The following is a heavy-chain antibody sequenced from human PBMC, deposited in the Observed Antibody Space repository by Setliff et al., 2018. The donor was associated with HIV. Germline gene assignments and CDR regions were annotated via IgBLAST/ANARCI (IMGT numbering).Heavy chain of an antibody. Sequence: SETLSLTCAVSGDSISSGGYSWNWIRQPPGKGLEWIGYIYHSGSTYYNPSLESRVSISLDTSKNQFSLRLSSVTATDTAVYYCARGHTWNYYGGDYFDYWGQGSLVTVSS. V-gene: IGHV4-30-2*01. J-gene: IGHJ4*02. CDR2: IYHSGST. D-gene: IGHD1-7*01. CDR3: ARGHTWNYYGGDYFDY. CDR1: GDSISSGGYS.